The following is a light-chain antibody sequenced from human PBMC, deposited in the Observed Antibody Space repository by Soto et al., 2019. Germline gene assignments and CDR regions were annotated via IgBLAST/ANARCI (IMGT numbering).Light chain of an antibody. CDR1: QSVSSSY. J-gene: IGKJ3*01. V-gene: IGKV3-20*01. CDR2: GAS. Sequence: EIVLTQSPGTLSLSPGERATLSCRASQSVSSSYLAWYQQKPGQAPRLLIYGASGRATGIPDRFSGSGSGTDFTLTISRLEPDDFAVYYCQQYGSSPLFTFGPGTKVYIK. CDR3: QQYGSSPLFT.